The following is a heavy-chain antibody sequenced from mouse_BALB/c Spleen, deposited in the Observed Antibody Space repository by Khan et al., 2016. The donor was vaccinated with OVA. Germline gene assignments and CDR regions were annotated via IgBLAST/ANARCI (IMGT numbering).Heavy chain of an antibody. CDR2: ISGDSNTI. Sequence: AASGFTFNSYGMHWIRQAPEKGLEWVAYISGDSNTIHYADTVKGRFTISRDNPKNTLFLQMTSLMSEDTAMYYCATSYFYGYYFDYWGPGTTLTVS. CDR3: ATSYFYGYYFDY. J-gene: IGHJ2*01. D-gene: IGHD1-1*01. V-gene: IGHV5-17*02. CDR1: GFTFNSYG.